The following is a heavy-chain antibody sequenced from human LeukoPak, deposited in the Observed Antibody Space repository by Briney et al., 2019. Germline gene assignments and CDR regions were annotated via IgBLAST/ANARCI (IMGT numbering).Heavy chain of an antibody. CDR1: ISRYY. J-gene: IGHJ6*02. D-gene: IGHD6-19*01. V-gene: IGHV4-59*12. CDR2: XXXXXXX. CDR3: ARDPLYSSGWYALHNYYYHGMDV. Sequence: ISRYYWXXIRQPXGXGXEXXXXXXXXXXXXYNPSLRSRGTISVDTSKNQFSLKLRSVNAADTAVYYCARDPLYSSGWYALHNYYYHGMDVWGQGTTVTVSS.